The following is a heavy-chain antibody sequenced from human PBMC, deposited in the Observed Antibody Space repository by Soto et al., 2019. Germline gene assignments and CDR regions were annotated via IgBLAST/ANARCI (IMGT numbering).Heavy chain of an antibody. CDR1: RASISSHF. V-gene: IGHV4-59*11. CDR2: VYHTGIT. Sequence: ETLSLTCNFSRASISSHFWSWIRQPPGKGPEWIGYVYHTGITEYNPSLDSRVTISLDTSTSTAYMELRSLRSDDTAVYYCARQYSGSSFDYWGQGTLVTVSS. D-gene: IGHD1-26*01. CDR3: ARQYSGSSFDY. J-gene: IGHJ4*02.